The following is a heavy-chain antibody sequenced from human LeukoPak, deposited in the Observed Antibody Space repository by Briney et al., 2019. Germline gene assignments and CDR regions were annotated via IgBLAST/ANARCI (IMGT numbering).Heavy chain of an antibody. V-gene: IGHV3-74*01. CDR3: ASGTYYDILTGGPTDY. CDR1: GFTFSSYW. D-gene: IGHD3-9*01. CDR2: INSDGSRT. J-gene: IGHJ4*02. Sequence: PGGSLRLSCAASGFTFSSYWMHWVRQAPGKGLVWVSRINSDGSRTSYADSEKGRFAISRDNAKNTLYLQMNSLRAEDTAVYYCASGTYYDILTGGPTDYWGQGTLVTVSS.